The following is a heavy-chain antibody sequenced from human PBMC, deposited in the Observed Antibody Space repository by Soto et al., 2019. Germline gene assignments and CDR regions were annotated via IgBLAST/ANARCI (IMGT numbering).Heavy chain of an antibody. Sequence: QVQLQESGPGLVKPSGTLSLTCAVSGGSISSFNWWSLVRQPPGKGLEWIGEISHSGSTNYNPSLTRRVTISIDKSKNQVYLNLNSVTDADKAVYYCAKGGLTWGEYWGQGTLVTVS. J-gene: IGHJ4*01. CDR2: ISHSGST. CDR3: AKGGLTWGEY. D-gene: IGHD3-16*01. CDR1: GGSISSFNW. V-gene: IGHV4-4*02.